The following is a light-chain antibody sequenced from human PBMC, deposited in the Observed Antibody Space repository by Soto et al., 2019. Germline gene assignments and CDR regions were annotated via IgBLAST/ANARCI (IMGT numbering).Light chain of an antibody. Sequence: QSLLTQPPSVSGSPGQSVTIACTGTGSDFGRYNRVSWYQHTPGTAPKLLIYEVTNRPSGVPDRFSGSRSGNTASLTISGLQAEDDADYYCSSFTTSDTWVLGGGTQLTVL. CDR1: GSDFGRYNR. CDR3: SSFTTSDTWV. V-gene: IGLV2-18*02. J-gene: IGLJ3*02. CDR2: EVT.